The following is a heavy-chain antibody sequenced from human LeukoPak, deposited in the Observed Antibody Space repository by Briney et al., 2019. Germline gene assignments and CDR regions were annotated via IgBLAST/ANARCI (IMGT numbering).Heavy chain of an antibody. CDR2: IKGDGSET. CDR1: GFSIKTYS. CDR3: AREEVKSFDN. J-gene: IGHJ4*02. Sequence: GGSLRLSCAASGFSIKTYSMTWVRQAPGKGLEWVANIKGDGSETSYVTSVRGRFTISRDNAKNSLYLQMNNLRVEDTAVYYCAREEVKSFDNWGQGTLVTVSS. V-gene: IGHV3-7*03.